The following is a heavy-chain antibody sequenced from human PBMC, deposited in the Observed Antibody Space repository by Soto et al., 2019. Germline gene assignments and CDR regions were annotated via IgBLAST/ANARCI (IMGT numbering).Heavy chain of an antibody. CDR1: GDRVSESSVS. CDR3: ARDDKWLHDY. D-gene: IGHD5-12*01. CDR2: TNYGSKWSY. Sequence: PSQTLSLTCAISGDRVSESSVSWHWLRQSPSRGIQRLGRTNYGSKWSYAYAESARSRITISADISKNKFSLYLTSMTAEDTAVYYCARDDKWLHDYCGQGARDTVSS. V-gene: IGHV6-1*01. J-gene: IGHJ4*02.